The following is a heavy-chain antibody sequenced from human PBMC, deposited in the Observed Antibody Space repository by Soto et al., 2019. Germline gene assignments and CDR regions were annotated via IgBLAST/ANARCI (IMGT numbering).Heavy chain of an antibody. CDR3: ARMDGDYNYYGLGV. Sequence: PTLVNPTETLTLTCSVSGFSLTNGRMGVSWIRQPPGKALEWLAHFFSDAERSYSTSMQSRLNMYKDSSGSQVVLTMTNMAPADTATYFCARMDGDYNYYGLGVWGHGIAVTVSS. D-gene: IGHD4-17*01. CDR2: FFSDAER. V-gene: IGHV2-26*01. CDR1: GFSLTNGRMG. J-gene: IGHJ6*02.